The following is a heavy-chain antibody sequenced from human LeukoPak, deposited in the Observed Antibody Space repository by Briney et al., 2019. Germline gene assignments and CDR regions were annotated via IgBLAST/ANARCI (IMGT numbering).Heavy chain of an antibody. V-gene: IGHV4-30-2*02. CDR1: GGSISSGGYY. J-gene: IGHJ2*01. CDR3: ARPNFYNCGGDCNSPLYWYFDL. Sequence: SETLSLTCTVSGGSISSGGYYWSWIRQPPGKGLEWIGYIYHSGSTYYNPSLKSRVTISVDRSKNQFSLKLSSVTAADTAVYYCARPNFYNCGGDCNSPLYWYFDLWGRGTLVTVSS. CDR2: IYHSGST. D-gene: IGHD2-21*02.